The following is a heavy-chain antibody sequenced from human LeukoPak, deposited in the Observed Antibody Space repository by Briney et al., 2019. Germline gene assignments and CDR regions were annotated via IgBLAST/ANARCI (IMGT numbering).Heavy chain of an antibody. Sequence: ASVKVSCKASGYTFTSHDINWVRQATGQGLEWMGWMSPNSGDTGYAQKFQGRVTMTSDSSISTAYMELSSLRSEDTAVYYCATGPMTGGYWGQGTLVTVSS. CDR2: MSPNSGDT. J-gene: IGHJ4*02. CDR1: GYTFTSHD. V-gene: IGHV1-8*01. CDR3: ATGPMTGGY. D-gene: IGHD3-22*01.